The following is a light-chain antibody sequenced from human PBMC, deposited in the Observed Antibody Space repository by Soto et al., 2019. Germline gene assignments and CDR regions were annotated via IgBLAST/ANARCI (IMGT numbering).Light chain of an antibody. CDR3: AAWDDTVRSYV. J-gene: IGLJ1*01. CDR1: VSDIGNNY. CDR2: RNV. V-gene: IGLV1-47*01. Sequence: QSVLTQPSSVSGTPGQGVTISFSGGVSDIGNNYVYWFQQLPGTAPKVLSNRNVQRPSGVPDRFSGSKSGTSASLASSGLRSEDEADYYCAAWDDTVRSYVFGTGTKLTVL.